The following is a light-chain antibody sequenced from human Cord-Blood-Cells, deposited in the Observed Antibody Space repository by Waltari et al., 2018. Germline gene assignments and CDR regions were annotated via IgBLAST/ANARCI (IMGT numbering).Light chain of an antibody. CDR1: QGISSA. Sequence: AIQLTQSPSSLSASVGERVTITCRASQGISSALAWYQQKPGQAPKLLIYDASSLESGVPSRCSGRGSVTDFTLTISSLQPEDFVTYYCQQFNSYPLTFGPGTKVEIK. J-gene: IGKJ3*01. CDR2: DAS. V-gene: IGKV1-13*02. CDR3: QQFNSYPLT.